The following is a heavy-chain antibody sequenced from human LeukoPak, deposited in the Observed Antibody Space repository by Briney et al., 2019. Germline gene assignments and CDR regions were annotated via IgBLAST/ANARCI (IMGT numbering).Heavy chain of an antibody. CDR3: ARVIAPTEPYYYYYGMDV. J-gene: IGHJ6*02. D-gene: IGHD4-17*01. Sequence: GGSLRLSCAASGFTFSSYWMSWVRQAPGKGLEWVANIKQDGSEKYYVDSVKGRFTISRDNAKNSLYLQMNSLRAEDTAVYYCARVIAPTEPYYYYYGMDVWGQGTTVTVSS. V-gene: IGHV3-7*01. CDR1: GFTFSSYW. CDR2: IKQDGSEK.